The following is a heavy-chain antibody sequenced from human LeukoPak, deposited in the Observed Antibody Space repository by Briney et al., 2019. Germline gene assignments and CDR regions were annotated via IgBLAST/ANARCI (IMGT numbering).Heavy chain of an antibody. D-gene: IGHD3-22*01. V-gene: IGHV3-20*04. J-gene: IGHJ4*02. CDR3: ARATYCYDSSGYYPH. CDR1: GFTFGDYG. CDR2: INWNGGST. Sequence: GGSLRLSCAASGFTFGDYGMSWVRQVPGEGLEWVSGINWNGGSTGYADSVKGRFTISRDNAKNSLYLQMNSLRAEDTALYYCARATYCYDSSGYYPHWGQGTLVTVSS.